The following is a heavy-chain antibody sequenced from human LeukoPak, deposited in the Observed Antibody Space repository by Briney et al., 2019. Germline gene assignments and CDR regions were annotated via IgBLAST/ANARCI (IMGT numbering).Heavy chain of an antibody. CDR2: IYYSGST. CDR3: ARQGGGFWYFDL. Sequence: SETLSLTCTVSGGSISSYYWSWIRQPPGKGLEWMGYIYYSGSTNYNPSLKSRVTISVDTSKNQFSLKLSSVTAADTAVYYCARQGGGFWYFDLWGRGTLVTVSS. J-gene: IGHJ2*01. D-gene: IGHD6-25*01. V-gene: IGHV4-59*08. CDR1: GGSISSYY.